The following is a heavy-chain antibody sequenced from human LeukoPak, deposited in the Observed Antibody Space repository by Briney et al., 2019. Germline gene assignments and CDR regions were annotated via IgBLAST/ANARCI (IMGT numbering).Heavy chain of an antibody. CDR1: GGSFSGYY. CDR3: ARGVGMVYNY. V-gene: IGHV4-34*01. J-gene: IGHJ4*02. CDR2: INHSGST. Sequence: PSETLSLTCAVYGGSFSGYYWSWIRQTPGKGLEWIGEINHSGSTNYSPSLKSRVTISVDTSKNQFSLKLSSVTAADTAVYYCARGVGMVYNYWGQGTLVTVSS. D-gene: IGHD2-8*01.